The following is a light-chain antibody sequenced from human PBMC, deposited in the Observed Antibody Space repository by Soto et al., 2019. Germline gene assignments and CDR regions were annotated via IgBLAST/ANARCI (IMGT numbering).Light chain of an antibody. Sequence: EIVLTQSPVTLSLSPGERATLSCRASQSISSSYLAWYQQKPGQAPRPLIFGASSRASGIPGRFSGSGSGTDFTLTISRLEPEDFAVYYCQQYGSSPWTFGQGTKVEIK. CDR3: QQYGSSPWT. CDR1: QSISSSY. V-gene: IGKV3-20*01. CDR2: GAS. J-gene: IGKJ1*01.